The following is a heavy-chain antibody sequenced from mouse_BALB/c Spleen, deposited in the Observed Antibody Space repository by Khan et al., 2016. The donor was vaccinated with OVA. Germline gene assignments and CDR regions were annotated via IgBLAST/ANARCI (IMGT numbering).Heavy chain of an antibody. CDR3: VREGAYHRSDGWVAY. CDR2: INPSNNYT. D-gene: IGHD2-14*01. CDR1: GYTFTSYT. J-gene: IGHJ3*01. Sequence: QVQLKESGAELARPGASVKMSCKASGYTFTSYTMHWVRQRPGPAPEWIGHINPSNNYTNYNQNFTDKATLIVDKSSSTAYMQLSSLTSEDSAVYYLVREGAYHRSDGWVAYWGPGTLVTVSA. V-gene: IGHV1-4*01.